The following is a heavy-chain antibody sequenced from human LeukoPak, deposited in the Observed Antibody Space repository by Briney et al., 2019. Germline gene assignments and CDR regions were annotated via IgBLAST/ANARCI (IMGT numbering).Heavy chain of an antibody. Sequence: SETLSLTCTVSGGSISSYYWSWIRQPPGKGLEWIGYIYHSGSTNYNPSLKSRVTISVDMSKNQFSLKLNSVTAADSAVYYCAREIGIDGYNYIDSWGQGTLVTVSS. CDR3: AREIGIDGYNYIDS. D-gene: IGHD5-24*01. J-gene: IGHJ4*02. CDR1: GGSISSYY. CDR2: IYHSGST. V-gene: IGHV4-59*01.